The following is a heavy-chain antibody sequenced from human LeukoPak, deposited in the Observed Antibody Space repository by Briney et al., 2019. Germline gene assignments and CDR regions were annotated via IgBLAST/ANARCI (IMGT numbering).Heavy chain of an antibody. CDR2: INFDGSEK. CDR1: GFTFRSHW. Sequence: PGGSLRPSCVVSGFTFRSHWMSWVRQAPGKGLEWVANINFDGSEKHHVDSVKGRFTISRDNAKNSLYLQMNSLRADDTAVYYCARDHVSPGLIFDYWGQGTLVTVSS. V-gene: IGHV3-7*03. D-gene: IGHD3-16*01. CDR3: ARDHVSPGLIFDY. J-gene: IGHJ4*02.